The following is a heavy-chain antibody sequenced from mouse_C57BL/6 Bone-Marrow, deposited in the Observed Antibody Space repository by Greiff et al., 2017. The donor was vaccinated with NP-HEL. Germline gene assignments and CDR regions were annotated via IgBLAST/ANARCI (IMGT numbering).Heavy chain of an antibody. J-gene: IGHJ2*01. V-gene: IGHV5-6*02. CDR2: ISSGGSYT. D-gene: IGHD5-5*01. Sequence: EVMLVESGGDLVKPGGSLKLSCAASGFTFSSYGMSWVRQTPDKRLEWVATISSGGSYTYYPDSVKGRFTISRDNAKNTLYLQMSSLKSEDTAMYYCARQALPYYFDYWGQGTTLTVSS. CDR3: ARQALPYYFDY. CDR1: GFTFSSYG.